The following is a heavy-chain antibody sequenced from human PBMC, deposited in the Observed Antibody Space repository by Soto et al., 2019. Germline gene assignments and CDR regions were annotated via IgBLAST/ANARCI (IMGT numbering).Heavy chain of an antibody. J-gene: IGHJ5*02. D-gene: IGHD2-21*01. V-gene: IGHV4-31*03. CDR3: ARLRIATNTYKWFDP. Sequence: SETLSLTCSVSGAALNSGNYYWSWIRQVPGKGLEWIGHIYVTGAVDYNPSLRDRITISQDTSERQFSLNLRLVTAADTAVYYCARLRIATNTYKWFDPWGQGTLVTVPS. CDR1: GAALNSGNYY. CDR2: IYVTGAV.